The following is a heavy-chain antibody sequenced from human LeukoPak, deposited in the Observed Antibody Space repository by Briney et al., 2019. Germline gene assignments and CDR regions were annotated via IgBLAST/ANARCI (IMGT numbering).Heavy chain of an antibody. D-gene: IGHD6-19*01. CDR3: ARDLGYSSGWSFYFDY. Sequence: PSETPSLTCTVSGGSISSYYWSWIRQPAGKGLEWIGRIYTSGSTNYNPSLKSRVTMSVDTSKNQFSLKLSSVTAADTAVYYCARDLGYSSGWSFYFDYWGQGTLVTVSS. V-gene: IGHV4-4*07. CDR2: IYTSGST. CDR1: GGSISSYY. J-gene: IGHJ4*02.